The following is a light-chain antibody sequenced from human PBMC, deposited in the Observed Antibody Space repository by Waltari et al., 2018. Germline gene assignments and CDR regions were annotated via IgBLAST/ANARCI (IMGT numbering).Light chain of an antibody. V-gene: IGLV4-69*01. CDR3: QTAGHGTWV. CDR2: VNSDDSH. CDR1: SGHSNNI. J-gene: IGLJ3*02. Sequence: QLVLTQSPSASASLGASVKLTCTLDSGHSNNIVAWFQRRPEKGSRYLMKVNSDDSHTTRDDSPDRFSGSSSGPERYPTLSSLQSEGEATYYCQTAGHGTWVFGGGTKWTVV.